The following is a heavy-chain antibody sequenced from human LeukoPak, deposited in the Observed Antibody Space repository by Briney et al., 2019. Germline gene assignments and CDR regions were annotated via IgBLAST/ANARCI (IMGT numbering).Heavy chain of an antibody. CDR3: ARTARHLDY. D-gene: IGHD5-18*01. CDR1: GFTFSDHY. Sequence: GGSLRLSCEASGFTFSDHYMSWIRQAPGKGLECLSYISGSGTDINYADSVSGRFTITRHNAKNLLSLQMNDLRVEDTAVYYCARTARHLDYWGQGTLVTVSS. V-gene: IGHV3-11*04. CDR2: ISGSGTDI. J-gene: IGHJ4*02.